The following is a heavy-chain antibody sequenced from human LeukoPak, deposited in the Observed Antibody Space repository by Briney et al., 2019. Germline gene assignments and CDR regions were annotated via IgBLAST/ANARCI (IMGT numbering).Heavy chain of an antibody. V-gene: IGHV1-18*01. CDR1: GYTFTSNG. CDR3: ARAVYSSGWYPLTNWFDP. CDR2: INTYNGKT. Sequence: GASVKVSCKASGYTFTSNGINWVRQAPGQGLEWMGWINTYNGKTNYAQRLQGRVTMTTDTSTSTAYMEVRSLRSDDTAVYYCARAVYSSGWYPLTNWFDPWGQGTLVTVSS. J-gene: IGHJ5*02. D-gene: IGHD6-19*01.